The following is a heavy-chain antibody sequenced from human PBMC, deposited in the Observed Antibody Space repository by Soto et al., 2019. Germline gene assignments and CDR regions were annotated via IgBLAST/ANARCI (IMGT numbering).Heavy chain of an antibody. Sequence: QVQLVQSGAEVKKPGASVKVSCKASGYSFTRHDINWVRQAPGQGLEWMGWINPSSGNTGYAQRFLGRLTMTTDTSTSTAYRELSGLKSEDTARDYWAREGILFSGVMVFYGMDVWGQGTTVTVPS. CDR3: AREGILFSGVMVFYGMDV. CDR1: GYSFTRHD. J-gene: IGHJ6*02. V-gene: IGHV1-8*01. CDR2: INPSSGNT. D-gene: IGHD3-3*01.